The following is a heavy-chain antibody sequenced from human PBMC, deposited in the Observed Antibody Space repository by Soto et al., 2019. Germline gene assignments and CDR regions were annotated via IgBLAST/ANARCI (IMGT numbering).Heavy chain of an antibody. CDR3: ASSYGSGYRAFDY. D-gene: IGHD3-10*01. Sequence: QFQLVQSGAEVKKPGSSVRVSCKASGDTSPFYSINWVRQAPGLGLEWMGRINPILSMSNYAQRFQGRVTMTADKSTSTAYMELSSLRSEDTAMYYCASSYGSGYRAFDYWGQGALVTVSS. CDR1: GDTSPFYS. V-gene: IGHV1-69*02. J-gene: IGHJ4*02. CDR2: INPILSMS.